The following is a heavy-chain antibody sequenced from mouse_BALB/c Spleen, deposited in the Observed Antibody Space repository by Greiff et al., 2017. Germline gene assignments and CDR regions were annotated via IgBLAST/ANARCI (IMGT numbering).Heavy chain of an antibody. Sequence: DVQLVESGGGLVKPGGSLKLSCAASGFTFSSFGMHWVRQAPEKGLEWVAYISSGSSTIYYADTVKGRFTISRDNPKNTLFLQMTSLRSEDTAMYYCARGGGPPFAYWGQGTLVTVSA. CDR1: GFTFSSFG. CDR3: ARGGGPPFAY. CDR2: ISSGSSTI. V-gene: IGHV5-17*02. J-gene: IGHJ3*01.